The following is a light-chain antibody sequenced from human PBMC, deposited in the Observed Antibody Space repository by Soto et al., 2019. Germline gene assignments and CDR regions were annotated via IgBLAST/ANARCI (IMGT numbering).Light chain of an antibody. Sequence: DIQMTQSPSTLSASVGDRVTITCRASPSISSWLAWYQQKPGKAPKLLIYKASSLESGVPSRFSGSGSGTEFTRTISSLQPDDFATYYCQQYNSYWTFGQGTKVEIK. CDR2: KAS. J-gene: IGKJ1*01. CDR3: QQYNSYWT. CDR1: PSISSW. V-gene: IGKV1-5*03.